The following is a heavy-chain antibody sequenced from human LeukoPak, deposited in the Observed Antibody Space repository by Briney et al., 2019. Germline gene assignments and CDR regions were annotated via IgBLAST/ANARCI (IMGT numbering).Heavy chain of an antibody. CDR2: MNPNSGNT. Sequence: ASVKVSCKASGYTFTSYDINWVRQAPGQGLEWMGWMNPNSGNTGYAQKFQGRVTITRNTSISTAYMELSSLRSEDTAVYYCARAYCSSTSCYVSWFDPWGQGTLVTVSS. J-gene: IGHJ5*02. CDR3: ARAYCSSTSCYVSWFDP. D-gene: IGHD2-2*01. CDR1: GYTFTSYD. V-gene: IGHV1-8*01.